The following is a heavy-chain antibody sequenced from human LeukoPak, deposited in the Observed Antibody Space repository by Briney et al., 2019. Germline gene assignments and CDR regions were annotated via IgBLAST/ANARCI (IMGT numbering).Heavy chain of an antibody. CDR1: GGSISSSSYC. D-gene: IGHD6-13*01. J-gene: IGHJ4*02. Sequence: PSETLSLTCTVSGGSISSSSYCRGWIRQPPGKGLEWIGSIYYSGSTYYNPSLKSRVTISVDTSKNQFSLKLSSVTAADTAVYYCARIPKNIAAAGNPKGVFDYWGQGTLVTVSS. CDR3: ARIPKNIAAAGNPKGVFDY. CDR2: IYYSGST. V-gene: IGHV4-39*01.